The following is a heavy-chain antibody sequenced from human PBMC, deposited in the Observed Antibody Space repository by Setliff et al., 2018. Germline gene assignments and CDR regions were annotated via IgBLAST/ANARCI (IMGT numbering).Heavy chain of an antibody. V-gene: IGHV1-69*10. Sequence: SVKVSCKTSGGTFRSFGISWVRQAPGQGLEWIGGIIPIRAKVQYGQRLQGRVTISADESTSTAYMQLSSLGSEDTAVYYCAIDSVVRGFINGDSFDYWGQGTLVTVSS. J-gene: IGHJ4*02. CDR3: AIDSVVRGFINGDSFDY. CDR1: GGTFRSFG. CDR2: IIPIRAKV. D-gene: IGHD3-10*01.